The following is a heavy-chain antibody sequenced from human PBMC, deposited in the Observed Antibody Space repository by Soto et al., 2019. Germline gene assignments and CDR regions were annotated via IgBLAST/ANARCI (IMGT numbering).Heavy chain of an antibody. Sequence: GGSLRLSCAASGFTFSSYGMHWVRQAPGKGLEWVAVIWYDGSNKYYADSVKGRFTISRDNSKNTLYLQMNSLRAEDTAVYYCARVLVTTGEQHYYGMDVWGQGTTVTVSS. V-gene: IGHV3-33*01. J-gene: IGHJ6*02. CDR1: GFTFSSYG. D-gene: IGHD4-17*01. CDR2: IWYDGSNK. CDR3: ARVLVTTGEQHYYGMDV.